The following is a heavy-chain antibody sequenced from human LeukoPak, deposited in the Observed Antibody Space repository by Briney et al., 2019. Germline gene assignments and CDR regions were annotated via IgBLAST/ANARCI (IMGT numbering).Heavy chain of an antibody. Sequence: PSETLSLTCAVYGGSFSGYYWSWIRQPPGKGREWIGEINHSGSTNYNSSLKSRVTISLDTSKNQFSLKLSSVIAADTAVYYCARASRRLSFGSGSYYPFDFWGQGTLVTVSS. J-gene: IGHJ4*02. CDR2: INHSGST. CDR1: GGSFSGYY. V-gene: IGHV4-34*01. D-gene: IGHD3-10*01. CDR3: ARASRRLSFGSGSYYPFDF.